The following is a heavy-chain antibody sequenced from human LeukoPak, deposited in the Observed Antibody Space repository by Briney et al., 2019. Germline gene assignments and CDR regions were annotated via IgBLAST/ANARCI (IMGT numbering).Heavy chain of an antibody. J-gene: IGHJ4*02. CDR2: IGTAGDT. D-gene: IGHD6-19*01. V-gene: IGHV3-13*01. CDR1: GFNFSRSD. CDR3: ARVGSGWYSVF. Sequence: PGGSLRLSCAASGFNFSRSDMHWVRQVTGKGLEWVSGIGTAGDTFYPGSVKGRFTISRDNAKNSLYLQMNSLRAEDTAVYYCARVGSGWYSVFWGQGTLVIVSS.